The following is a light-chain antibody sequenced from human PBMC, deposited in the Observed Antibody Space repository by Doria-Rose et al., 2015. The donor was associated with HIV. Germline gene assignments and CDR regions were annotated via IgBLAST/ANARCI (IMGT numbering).Light chain of an antibody. V-gene: IGKV1-39*01. Sequence: DIQMTQSPSSLSASVGDRVTIARRASQSTGSFLNWYQQKPGKAPKLLIYAASSLQNGVPPRFSGSGSGTDFTLTISSLQPEDFATYYCQQSYSTLLTFGGGTKVEIK. CDR2: AAS. CDR3: QQSYSTLLT. J-gene: IGKJ4*01. CDR1: QSTGSF.